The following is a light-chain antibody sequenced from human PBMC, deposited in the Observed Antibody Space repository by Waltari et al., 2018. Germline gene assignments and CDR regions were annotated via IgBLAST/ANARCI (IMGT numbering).Light chain of an antibody. CDR2: DFT. Sequence: QSALTQPASVSGSPGQSITISCTGTSSDVGAYNYVSWYQQPPGQAPKLMIYDFTSRPSGVAKRCAGSKSGNTASLTISGLQAEDEADYYCSSYTSSSTPLVCGGGTKLTVL. V-gene: IGLV2-14*03. CDR3: SSYTSSSTPLV. CDR1: SSDVGAYNY. J-gene: IGLJ2*01.